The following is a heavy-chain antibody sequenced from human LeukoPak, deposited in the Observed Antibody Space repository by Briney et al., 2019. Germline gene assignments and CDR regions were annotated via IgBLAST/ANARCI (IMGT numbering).Heavy chain of an antibody. CDR1: GFTFSSYG. Sequence: PGGSLRLSCAASGFTFSSYGMHWVRQAPGKGPEWVAFIRYDGTNKYYADSVRGRFTISRGNSENTLYLQMNSLRAEDTAMYYCAKDQDLAKNYFDYWGQGTLVTVSS. CDR3: AKDQDLAKNYFDY. CDR2: IRYDGTNK. V-gene: IGHV3-30*02. J-gene: IGHJ4*02.